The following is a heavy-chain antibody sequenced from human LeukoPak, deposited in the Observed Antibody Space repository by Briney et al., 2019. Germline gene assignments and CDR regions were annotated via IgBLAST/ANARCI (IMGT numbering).Heavy chain of an antibody. V-gene: IGHV1-18*01. CDR2: ISAYNGNT. D-gene: IGHD3-9*01. CDR1: GYTFTSYG. Sequence: ASVKVSCKASGYTFTSYGISWVRQAPGQGLEWMGWISAYNGNTNYAQNLQGRVTMTTDTSTSTAYMDLRSLRSDDTAIYYCARGPQTLSRYDLSTGYYNPPFDYWGRGIVVTVSS. CDR3: ARGPQTLSRYDLSTGYYNPPFDY. J-gene: IGHJ4*02.